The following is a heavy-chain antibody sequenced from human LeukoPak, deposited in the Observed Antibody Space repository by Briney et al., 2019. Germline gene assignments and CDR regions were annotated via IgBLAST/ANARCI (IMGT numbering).Heavy chain of an antibody. CDR2: IKQDGSEK. J-gene: IGHJ1*01. Sequence: VGSLRLSCAASGFTFSSYWMSWVRQAPGKGLEWVANIKQDGSEKYYVDSVKGRFTISRDNAKNSLYLQMNSLRAEDTAVYYCARTIVGATKGYFQHWGQGTLVTVSS. CDR1: GFTFSSYW. V-gene: IGHV3-7*01. CDR3: ARTIVGATKGYFQH. D-gene: IGHD1-26*01.